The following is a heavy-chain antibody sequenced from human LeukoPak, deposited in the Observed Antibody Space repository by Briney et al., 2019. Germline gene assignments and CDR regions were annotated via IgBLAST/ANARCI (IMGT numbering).Heavy chain of an antibody. CDR3: ARHRYYYRSGSYYGAPYYMDV. V-gene: IGHV4-39*01. D-gene: IGHD3-10*01. Sequence: SETLSLTCTVSGGSISSSSYYWGWIRQPPGKGLEWIGSIYYSGSTYYNPSLNNRVTISVDTSKNQFSLKLSSVTAADTAVYYCARHRYYYRSGSYYGAPYYMDVWGKGTTVTISS. CDR2: IYYSGST. CDR1: GGSISSSSYY. J-gene: IGHJ6*03.